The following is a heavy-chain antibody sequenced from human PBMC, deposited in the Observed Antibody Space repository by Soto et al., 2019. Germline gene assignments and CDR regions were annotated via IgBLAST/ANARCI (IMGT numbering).Heavy chain of an antibody. J-gene: IGHJ3*02. CDR1: GDSVSSNSAA. D-gene: IGHD3-22*01. V-gene: IGHV6-1*01. Sequence: SQTRSLTCAISGDSVSSNSAAWNWIRQSPSRGLEWLGRTYYRSKRYNDYAVSVKSRITINPDTSKNQFSLQLNSVTPEDTAVYYCARGYYDSSGYLGAFDIWGQGTMVTVSS. CDR3: ARGYYDSSGYLGAFDI. CDR2: TYYRSKRYN.